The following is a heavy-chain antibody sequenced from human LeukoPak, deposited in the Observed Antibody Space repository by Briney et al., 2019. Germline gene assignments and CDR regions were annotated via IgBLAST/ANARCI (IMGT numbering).Heavy chain of an antibody. J-gene: IGHJ5*02. V-gene: IGHV4-4*09. D-gene: IGHD3-22*01. CDR3: AKGRDGYYFFPQS. Sequence: SETLSLTCTVSGGSISSYYWSWIRQPPGKGLEWIGYIYTSGSTNYNPSLKSRVTISVDTSKNQFSLKLTSMTAADTAVYYCAKGRDGYYFFPQSWGQGTLVTVSP. CDR2: IYTSGST. CDR1: GGSISSYY.